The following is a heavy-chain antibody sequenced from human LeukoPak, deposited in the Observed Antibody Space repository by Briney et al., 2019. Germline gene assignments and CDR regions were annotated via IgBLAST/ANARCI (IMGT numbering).Heavy chain of an antibody. CDR2: INHSGST. CDR3: ARGIGGDIVVVVAATLFDY. CDR1: GFTFSSYA. D-gene: IGHD2-15*01. J-gene: IGHJ4*02. Sequence: PGGSLRLSCAASGFTFSSYAMSWIRQPPGKGLEWIGEINHSGSTNYNPSLKSRVTISVDTSKNQFSLKLSSVTAADTAVYYCARGIGGDIVVVVAATLFDYWGQGTLVTVSS. V-gene: IGHV4-34*01.